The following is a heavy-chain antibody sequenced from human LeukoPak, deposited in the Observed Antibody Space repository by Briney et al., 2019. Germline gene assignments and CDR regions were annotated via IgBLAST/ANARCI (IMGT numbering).Heavy chain of an antibody. Sequence: ASVKVSCTASGGTFSSYTISCVRQAPGQGLEWMARIFPILGIANYAQTFKGRVTITADKSTSTAYMELSSLRSEDTAVYYCASGLQLWLLHYYYGMDVWGQGTTVTVSS. CDR1: GGTFSSYT. V-gene: IGHV1-69*02. D-gene: IGHD5-18*01. CDR2: IFPILGIA. J-gene: IGHJ6*02. CDR3: ASGLQLWLLHYYYGMDV.